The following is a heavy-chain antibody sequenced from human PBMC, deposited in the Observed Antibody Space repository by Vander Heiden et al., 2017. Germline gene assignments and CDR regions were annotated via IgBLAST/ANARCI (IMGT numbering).Heavy chain of an antibody. D-gene: IGHD5-18*01. CDR1: GCSLSLQS. CDR2: ISSSSSYI. V-gene: IGHV3-21*01. CDR3: ARGIEGYSYVFDS. Sequence: EVHPVESGGGLVKSEVSMRPPCAASGCSLSLQSINWVRQAPGKGLEWVSSISSSSSYIYYADSVKGRFTVSRDNARKSLVLEMNSLRTEDTALYYCARGIEGYSYVFDSWGQGTLVTVSS. J-gene: IGHJ4*02.